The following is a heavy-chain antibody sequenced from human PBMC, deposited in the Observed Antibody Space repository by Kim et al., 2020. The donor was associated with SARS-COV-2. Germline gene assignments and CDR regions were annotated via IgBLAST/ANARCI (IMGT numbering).Heavy chain of an antibody. CDR3: ARGRYYSSSWYPWGGFFDY. Sequence: SETLSLTCAVYGGSFSGYYWSWIRQPPGKGLEWIGEINHSGSTNYNPSLKSRVTISVDTSKNQFSLKLSSVTAADTAVYYCARGRYYSSSWYPWGGFFDYWGQGTLVTVSS. D-gene: IGHD6-13*01. V-gene: IGHV4-34*01. J-gene: IGHJ4*02. CDR1: GGSFSGYY. CDR2: INHSGST.